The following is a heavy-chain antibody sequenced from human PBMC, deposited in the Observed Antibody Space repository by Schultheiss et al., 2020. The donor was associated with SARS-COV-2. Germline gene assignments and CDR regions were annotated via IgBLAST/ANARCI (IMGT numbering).Heavy chain of an antibody. V-gene: IGHV1-8*01. CDR3: ARDEYSNLYYYYGMDV. Sequence: ASVKVSCKASGYTFTSYDINWVRQATGQGLEWMGWMNPNSGNTGYAQKFQGRVTITADKSTSTAYMELSSLRSEDTAVYYCARDEYSNLYYYYGMDVWGQGTTVTVSS. J-gene: IGHJ6*02. CDR1: GYTFTSYD. CDR2: MNPNSGNT. D-gene: IGHD6-6*01.